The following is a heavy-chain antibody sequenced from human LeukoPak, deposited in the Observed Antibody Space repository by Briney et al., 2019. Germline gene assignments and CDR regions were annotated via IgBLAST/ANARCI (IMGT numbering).Heavy chain of an antibody. J-gene: IGHJ6*04. CDR2: INHSGST. CDR3: ARDRKGSGSYPYYYYYGIDV. V-gene: IGHV4-34*01. CDR1: GGSFSGYY. Sequence: SETLSLTCAVYGGSFSGYYWSWIRQPPGKGLEWIGEINHSGSTNYNPSLTSRVTISVDTSKNQFSLKLSSVTAADTAVYYCARDRKGSGSYPYYYYYGIDVWGKGTTVTVSS. D-gene: IGHD3-10*01.